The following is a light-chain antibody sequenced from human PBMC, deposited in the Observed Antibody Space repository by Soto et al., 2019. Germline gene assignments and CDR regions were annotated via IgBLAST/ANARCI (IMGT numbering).Light chain of an antibody. CDR1: SSDVGSYNL. CDR3: CSYAGSGTYV. V-gene: IGLV2-23*01. CDR2: EGS. J-gene: IGLJ1*01. Sequence: QSVLTQPASVSGSPGQSITISCTGTSSDVGSYNLVSWYQQHPGEAPQLLIYEGSKRPSGVSIRFSGSKSGNTASLTISGLQAEDEADFYCCSYAGSGTYVFGTGTKVT.